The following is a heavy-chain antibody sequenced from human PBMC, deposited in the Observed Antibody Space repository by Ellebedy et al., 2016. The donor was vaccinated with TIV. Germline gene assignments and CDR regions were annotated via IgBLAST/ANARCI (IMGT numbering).Heavy chain of an antibody. CDR1: GYTFTGYY. V-gene: IGHV1-2*04. D-gene: IGHD3-3*01. CDR2: INPNSGGT. J-gene: IGHJ4*02. CDR3: ARENTIFEPFDY. Sequence: AASVKVSCKASGYTFTGYYMHWVRQAPGQGLEWMGWINPNSGGTNYAQKFQGWVTMTRDTSTSTVYMELSSLRSEDTAVYYCARENTIFEPFDYWGQGTLVTVSS.